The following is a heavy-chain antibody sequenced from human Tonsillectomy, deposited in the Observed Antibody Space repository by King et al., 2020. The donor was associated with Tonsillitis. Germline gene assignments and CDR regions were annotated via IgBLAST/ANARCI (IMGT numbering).Heavy chain of an antibody. CDR2: IDWDDDK. J-gene: IGHJ4*02. V-gene: IGHV2-70*04. Sequence: TLKESGPALVKPTQTLTLTCTFSGFSLSTSGMRVRWIRQPPGKALEWLARIDWDDDKFYSTSLKTRLTISKDTSKNQVVLTMTNMDPVDTATYYCARSSFRGGDCCEFDYWGQGTLVTVSS. CDR3: ARSSFRGGDCCEFDY. CDR1: GFSLSTSGMR. D-gene: IGHD2-21*02.